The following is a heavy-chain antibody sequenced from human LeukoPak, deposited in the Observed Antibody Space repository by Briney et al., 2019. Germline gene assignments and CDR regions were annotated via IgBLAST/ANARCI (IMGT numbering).Heavy chain of an antibody. V-gene: IGHV3-64D*09. CDR2: VSSDGGST. J-gene: IGHJ4*02. Sequence: QSGGSLRLSCAASGLTSSTYWMSWVRQAPGKGLEYVSAVSSDGGSTYYADSVRGRFTISRDNSKNTLSLQMGSLTTEDTAVYYCVKAILFGSVSYYADWGQGTLVTVSS. CDR1: GLTSSTYW. CDR3: VKAILFGSVSYYAD. D-gene: IGHD3-22*01.